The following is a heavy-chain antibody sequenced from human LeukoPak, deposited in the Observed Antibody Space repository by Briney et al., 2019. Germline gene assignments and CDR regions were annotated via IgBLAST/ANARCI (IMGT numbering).Heavy chain of an antibody. J-gene: IGHJ4*02. CDR1: GFTFSSYG. CDR3: AKDDY. CDR2: ISYDGSNK. Sequence: GGSLRLSCAASGFTFSSYGMHWVRQAPGKGLEWVAVISYDGSNKYYADYVKGRFTISRDNSKHTLYMQMNSLRAEDTAVYYCAKDDYWGQGTLVTVSS. V-gene: IGHV3-30*18.